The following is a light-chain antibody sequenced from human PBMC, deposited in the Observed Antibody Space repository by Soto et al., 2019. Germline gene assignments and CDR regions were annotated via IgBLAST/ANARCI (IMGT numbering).Light chain of an antibody. V-gene: IGLV1-44*01. Sequence: QSVLTQPPSASGTPGQRVTISCSGSSSNIGTNTVNWYLQLPGTAPKLLIYNNDERPSGVPDRFSGSKSGTSASLAIGGLQSEDEAEYYCAAWDDRLDGFYVFGSGTKLTVL. CDR3: AAWDDRLDGFYV. CDR1: SSNIGTNT. J-gene: IGLJ1*01. CDR2: NND.